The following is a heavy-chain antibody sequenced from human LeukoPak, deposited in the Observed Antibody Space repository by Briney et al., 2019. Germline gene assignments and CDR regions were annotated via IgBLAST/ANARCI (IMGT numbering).Heavy chain of an antibody. CDR3: ARGGYYSGYFDY. CDR2: INPNSGGI. V-gene: IGHV1-2*02. J-gene: IGHJ4*02. Sequence: ASVKVSCKASGYTFTGYYMHWVRQAPGQGLEWMGWINPNSGGINYAQKFQGRVTMTRDTSISTAYMELSRLRSDDTAVYYCARGGYYSGYFDYWGQGTLVTVSS. CDR1: GYTFTGYY. D-gene: IGHD3-22*01.